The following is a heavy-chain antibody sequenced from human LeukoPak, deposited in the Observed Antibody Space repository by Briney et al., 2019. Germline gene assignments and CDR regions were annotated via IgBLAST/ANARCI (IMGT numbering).Heavy chain of an antibody. D-gene: IGHD3/OR15-3a*01. V-gene: IGHV3-30*02. Sequence: GGSLRLSCAASGFTFSSYGMHWVCQAPGKGLEWVSFIRFDGGDESYADSVKGRFTISRDNSRDTMDLHMRSVRAEDTAVYYCAKGDNFGRDYWGQGTLVIVSS. CDR1: GFTFSSYG. CDR3: AKGDNFGRDY. CDR2: IRFDGGDE. J-gene: IGHJ4*02.